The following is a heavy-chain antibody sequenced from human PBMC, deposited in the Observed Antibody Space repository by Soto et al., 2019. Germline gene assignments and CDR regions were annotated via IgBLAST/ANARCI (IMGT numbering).Heavy chain of an antibody. J-gene: IGHJ4*02. Sequence: EVQLLESGGGLVQPEGSLRLSCAASGFTFTNYAMGWVRQAPGKGLEWVSVVSCGGSTYYADSVTGRFTVSRDNSKNTLSLQMNSLRAEDTAVYYCAKRRGAGGHFDYWGQGALVTVSS. CDR1: GFTFTNYA. D-gene: IGHD2-15*01. CDR2: VSCGGST. CDR3: AKRRGAGGHFDY. V-gene: IGHV3-23*01.